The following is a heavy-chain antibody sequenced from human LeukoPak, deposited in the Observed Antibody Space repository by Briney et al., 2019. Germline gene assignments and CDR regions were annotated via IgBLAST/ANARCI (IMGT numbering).Heavy chain of an antibody. CDR3: ARVGGDSSSWYRLVPIDY. D-gene: IGHD6-13*01. CDR2: ISSSSYI. Sequence: GGSLRLSCAASGFTFSSYSMNWVRQAPGKGLEWVSSISSSSYIYYADSVKGRFTISRDNAKNSLYLQMNSLRAEDTAVYYCARVGGDSSSWYRLVPIDYWGQGTLVTVSS. J-gene: IGHJ4*02. V-gene: IGHV3-21*01. CDR1: GFTFSSYS.